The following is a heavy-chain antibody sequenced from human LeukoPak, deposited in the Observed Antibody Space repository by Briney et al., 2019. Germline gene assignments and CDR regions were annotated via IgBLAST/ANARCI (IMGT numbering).Heavy chain of an antibody. CDR2: IYYSGST. J-gene: IGHJ4*02. CDR1: GGSISSSSYY. CDR3: ANSANYGGNSGYFDY. D-gene: IGHD4-23*01. V-gene: IGHV4-39*01. Sequence: SETLSLTCTVSGGSISSSSYYWGWIRQPPGKGLEWIGSIYYSGSTYYNPSLKSRVSISVDTSKNQFSLKLSSVTAADTAVYYCANSANYGGNSGYFDYWGQGTLVTVSS.